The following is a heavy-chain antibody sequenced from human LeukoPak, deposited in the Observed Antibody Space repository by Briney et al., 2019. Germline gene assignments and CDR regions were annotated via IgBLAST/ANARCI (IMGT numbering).Heavy chain of an antibody. CDR3: TTCLNGAGQPVAIYYYGMDV. CDR2: FDPEDGET. V-gene: IGHV1-24*01. CDR1: GYTLTELS. J-gene: IGHJ6*02. Sequence: ASVKVSCKVSGYTLTELSMHWVRQAPGKGLEWMGGFDPEDGETIYAQKFQGRVTMTEDTSADTAYMELSSLRSEDTAVYCCTTCLNGAGQPVAIYYYGMDVWGQGTTVTVSS. D-gene: IGHD2-2*01.